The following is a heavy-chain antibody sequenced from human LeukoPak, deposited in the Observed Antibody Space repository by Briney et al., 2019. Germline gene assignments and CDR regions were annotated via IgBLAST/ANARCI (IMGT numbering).Heavy chain of an antibody. Sequence: PGGSLRLSCAASGFTFSDYDMRWVRQATGKGLEWVSAIGTAGDTYYTGSVKGRFTISRENAKNPLYLQMNSLRAGDTAVYYCARVAKERVGGVYYFDYWGQGTLVTVSS. CDR2: IGTAGDT. D-gene: IGHD1-1*01. J-gene: IGHJ4*02. V-gene: IGHV3-13*01. CDR1: GFTFSDYD. CDR3: ARVAKERVGGVYYFDY.